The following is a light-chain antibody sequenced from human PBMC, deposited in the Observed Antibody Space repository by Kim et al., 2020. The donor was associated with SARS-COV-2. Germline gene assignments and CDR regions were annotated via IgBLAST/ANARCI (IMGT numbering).Light chain of an antibody. V-gene: IGLV3-21*01. J-gene: IGLJ3*02. CDR1: NIRDKA. CDR2: YTR. Sequence: APGETATITWGKNNIRDKAVHWYQQRPGQAPVLVIYYTRDRPSGIPERFSGSNSEDTATLTINRVEAGDEANYYCQVWDTTNDHGVFGGGTQLTVL. CDR3: QVWDTTNDHGV.